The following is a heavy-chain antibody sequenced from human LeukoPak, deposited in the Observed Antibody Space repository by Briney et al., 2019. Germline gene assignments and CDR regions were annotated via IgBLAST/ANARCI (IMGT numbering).Heavy chain of an antibody. Sequence: SGTLSLTCDVSGGSVTTTNWWTWVRQPPGKGLKWIGEVHLDGRTNYNPSLRSRLTMSVDLSENHVSLKLTSVTAADTAVYYCAREGGYFRPLDYSGQGTLVTVSS. J-gene: IGHJ4*02. CDR1: GGSVTTTNW. CDR3: AREGGYFRPLDY. D-gene: IGHD3-22*01. V-gene: IGHV4-4*02. CDR2: VHLDGRT.